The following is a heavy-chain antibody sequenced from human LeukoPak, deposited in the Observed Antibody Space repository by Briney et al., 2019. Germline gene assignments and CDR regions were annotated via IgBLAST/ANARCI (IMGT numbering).Heavy chain of an antibody. Sequence: GSLRLSCAASGFTFSSYWMSWVRQPPGKGLEWIGSIYYSGSTYYNPSLKSRVTISVDTSKNQFSLKLSSVTAADTAVYYCARLVGAGGWGQGTLVTVSS. CDR3: ARLVGAGG. J-gene: IGHJ4*02. CDR1: GFTFSSYW. CDR2: IYYSGST. V-gene: IGHV4-39*07. D-gene: IGHD1-26*01.